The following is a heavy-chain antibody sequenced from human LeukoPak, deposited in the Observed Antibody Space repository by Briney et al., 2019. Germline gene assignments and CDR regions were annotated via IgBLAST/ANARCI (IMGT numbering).Heavy chain of an antibody. CDR2: IYYTGST. CDR1: GGSISSYY. J-gene: IGHJ4*02. CDR3: ARVEMATITLDN. D-gene: IGHD5-24*01. V-gene: IGHV4-59*08. Sequence: SETLSLTCTVSGGSISSYYWSWIRQPPGKGLEWIGYIYYTGSTNYNPSLKSRVTISVDTSKNQFSLKPTSVTAADTAVYYCARVEMATITLDNWGQGTLVTVSS.